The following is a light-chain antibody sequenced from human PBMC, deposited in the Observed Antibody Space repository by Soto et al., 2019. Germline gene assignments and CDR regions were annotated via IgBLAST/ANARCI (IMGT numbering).Light chain of an antibody. J-gene: IGKJ1*01. CDR3: QQYSDLWT. V-gene: IGKV3-15*01. CDR2: GAS. CDR1: QRVSSN. Sequence: EVVMTQSPATVSVSPGERATLSCRASQRVSSNLAGYQQKSGQAPRLLIYGASARATGIPARFSGSGSGTEFTLSSSSLQSEDSAVYYCQQYSDLWTFGQGTKVASK.